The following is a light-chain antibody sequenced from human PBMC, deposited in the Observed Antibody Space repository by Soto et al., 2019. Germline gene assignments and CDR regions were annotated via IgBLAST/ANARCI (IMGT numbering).Light chain of an antibody. CDR3: QAWDSSTYV. CDR2: QDS. V-gene: IGLV3-1*01. CDR1: KLGDKY. J-gene: IGLJ1*01. Sequence: SYALTQPPSVSVSPGQTASITCSGDKLGDKYACWYQQKPGQSPVLVIYQDSKRPSGIPERFSGSNSGNTATLTISGTQAMDEADYYCQAWDSSTYVFGTGTKLTVL.